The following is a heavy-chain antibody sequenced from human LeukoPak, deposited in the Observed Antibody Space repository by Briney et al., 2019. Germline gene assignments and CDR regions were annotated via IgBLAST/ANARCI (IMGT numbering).Heavy chain of an antibody. Sequence: ASVKVSCKASGGTFSSYAISWVRQAPGQGLEWMGGIIPIFGTANYAQKFQGRVTITADESTSTAYMELSGLRSEDTAVYYCARIVGATFGSFYYYGMDVWGQGTTVTVSS. D-gene: IGHD1-26*01. CDR1: GGTFSSYA. J-gene: IGHJ6*02. CDR3: ARIVGATFGSFYYYGMDV. CDR2: IIPIFGTA. V-gene: IGHV1-69*13.